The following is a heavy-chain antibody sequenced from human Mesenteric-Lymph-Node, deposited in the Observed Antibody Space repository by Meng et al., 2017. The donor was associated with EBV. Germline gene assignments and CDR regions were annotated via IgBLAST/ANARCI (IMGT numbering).Heavy chain of an antibody. CDR3: ARDGSDHIVVVSPSRWYFDI. Sequence: EVQLVESGGGRVKPGGSLRLSCAASGFTFSSYSINWVRQAPGKGLEWVSSISSSSSYIYYADSVKGRFTISRGNAKNSLYLQMNSLRVEDTAIYYCARDGSDHIVVVSPSRWYFDIWGRGTLVTVSS. CDR2: ISSSSSYI. J-gene: IGHJ2*01. V-gene: IGHV3-21*02. D-gene: IGHD2-21*01. CDR1: GFTFSSYS.